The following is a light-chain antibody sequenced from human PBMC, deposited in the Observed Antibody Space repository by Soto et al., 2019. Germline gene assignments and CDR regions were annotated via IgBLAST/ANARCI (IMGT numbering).Light chain of an antibody. CDR2: GAS. CDR1: QRVSTN. V-gene: IGKV3-20*01. J-gene: IGKJ1*01. CDR3: QQYISTPWT. Sequence: ILLTQSPTTLSVSPGERATLSCRASQRVSTNLAWYQQKPGQAPRGLIYGASSRATGIPDRFSGSGSGSGTDFTLTISSLEPEDFAVYYCQQYISTPWTFGQGTKVDI.